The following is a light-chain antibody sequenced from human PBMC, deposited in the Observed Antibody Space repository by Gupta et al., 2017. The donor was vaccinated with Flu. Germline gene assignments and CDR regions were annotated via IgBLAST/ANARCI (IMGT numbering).Light chain of an antibody. CDR3: QQYSSALYT. V-gene: IGKV1-5*03. CDR2: KAS. Sequence: DIQMTQSPSTLSASVGDRVTISCRASQSIVNWLDWYQQKPGQAPKLLIYKASTLERGVPSRFSGSGSGTEFNLTINTLQPDDFATYYCQQYSSALYTFGQGTKLEI. CDR1: QSIVNW. J-gene: IGKJ2*01.